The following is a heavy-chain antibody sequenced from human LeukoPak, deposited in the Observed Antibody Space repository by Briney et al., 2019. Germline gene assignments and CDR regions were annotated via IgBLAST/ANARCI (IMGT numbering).Heavy chain of an antibody. V-gene: IGHV4-30-2*01. Sequence: PSETLSLTCTVSGGSISSGGYYWSWIRQPPGKGLEWIGYIYHSGSTYYNPSLKSRVTISVDRSKNQFSLKLSSVTAADTAVYYCARKPIVVVPAADWYFDLWGRGTLVTVSS. CDR1: GGSISSGGYY. CDR2: IYHSGST. CDR3: ARKPIVVVPAADWYFDL. J-gene: IGHJ2*01. D-gene: IGHD2-2*01.